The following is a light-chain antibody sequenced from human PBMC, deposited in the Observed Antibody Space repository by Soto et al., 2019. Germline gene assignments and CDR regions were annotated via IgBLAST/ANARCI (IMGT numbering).Light chain of an antibody. J-gene: IGKJ3*01. V-gene: IGKV1-27*01. CDR1: QGISTY. Sequence: DIQMTQSPSSLSASVGDRVTITCRASQGISTYLAWYQQKPGKVPKLLIYAASTLQSGVPSRFSGSGSGTDFTLTISSLQPEDVATYYCQKYNSAPHTFGPGTKVDIQ. CDR2: AAS. CDR3: QKYNSAPHT.